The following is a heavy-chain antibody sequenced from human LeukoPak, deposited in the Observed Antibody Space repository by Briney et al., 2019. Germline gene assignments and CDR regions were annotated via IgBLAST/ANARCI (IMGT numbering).Heavy chain of an antibody. D-gene: IGHD2-2*01. J-gene: IGHJ4*02. CDR1: GFTFSSYW. V-gene: IGHV3-74*01. CDR3: AKDWRPYCSSTSCYLDY. CDR2: INTDGSST. Sequence: GGSLRLSCAASGFTFSSYWMHWVRQAPGKGLVWVSRINTDGSSTSYADSVKGRFTISRDNAKNTLYLQMNSLSAEDTAVYYCAKDWRPYCSSTSCYLDYWGQGTLVTVSS.